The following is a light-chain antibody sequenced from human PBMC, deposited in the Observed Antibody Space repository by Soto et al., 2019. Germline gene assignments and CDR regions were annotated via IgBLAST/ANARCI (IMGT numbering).Light chain of an antibody. J-gene: IGLJ1*01. CDR1: RSAIGDSNF. V-gene: IGLV2-14*01. Sequence: QSSLAQPASVSGSPGQSVTISCTGPRSAIGDSNFISWYQHPPGKAPRLPIYEVNTRPSGVSNRFSGSNAGHTAPLTISGLLDDDEADYFCASFGSGSILVFGSGTKVTVL. CDR3: ASFGSGSILV. CDR2: EVN.